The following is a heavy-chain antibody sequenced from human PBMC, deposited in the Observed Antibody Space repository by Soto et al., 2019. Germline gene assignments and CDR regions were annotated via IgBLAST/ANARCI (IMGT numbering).Heavy chain of an antibody. V-gene: IGHV3-9*01. CDR2: ISWNSGSI. CDR3: AKSEVKDYDFWSGSYMDV. CDR1: GFTFDDYA. D-gene: IGHD3-3*01. J-gene: IGHJ6*03. Sequence: GGSLRLSCAASGFTFDDYAMHWVRQAPGKGLEWVSGISWNSGSIGYADSVKGRFTISRDNAKNSLYLQMNSLRAEDTALYYCAKSEVKDYDFWSGSYMDVWGKGTTVTVSS.